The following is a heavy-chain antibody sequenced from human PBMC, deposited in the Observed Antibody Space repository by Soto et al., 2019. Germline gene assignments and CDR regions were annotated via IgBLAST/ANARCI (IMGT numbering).Heavy chain of an antibody. D-gene: IGHD3-9*01. V-gene: IGHV3-23*01. Sequence: LRLSCAASEFTFSTYAMSWVRQAPGKGLEWVSSIGSGGSPTYYADSVKGRFTISRDNSKNTLYLQMNSLRAEDTAVYYCAKGALSTYFDWGQGTLVTVSS. J-gene: IGHJ4*02. CDR2: IGSGGSPT. CDR3: AKGALSTYFD. CDR1: EFTFSTYA.